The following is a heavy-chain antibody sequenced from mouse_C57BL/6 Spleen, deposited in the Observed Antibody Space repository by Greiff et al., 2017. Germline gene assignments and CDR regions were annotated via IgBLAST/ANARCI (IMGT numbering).Heavy chain of an antibody. D-gene: IGHD1-2*01. Sequence: QVQLQQPGAELVMPGASVKLSCKASGYTFTSYWMHWVKQRPGQGLEWIGEIDPSDSYTNYNQKFKGKSTLTVDKSSSTAYMQLSSLTSEDSAVYYCARGRPLYGYFDVWGTGTTVTVSS. J-gene: IGHJ1*03. CDR3: ARGRPLYGYFDV. V-gene: IGHV1-69*01. CDR1: GYTFTSYW. CDR2: IDPSDSYT.